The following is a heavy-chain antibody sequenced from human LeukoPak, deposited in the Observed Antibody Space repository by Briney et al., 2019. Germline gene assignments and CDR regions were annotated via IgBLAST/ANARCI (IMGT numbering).Heavy chain of an antibody. J-gene: IGHJ4*02. D-gene: IGHD1-26*01. V-gene: IGHV4-34*01. CDR2: INHSGST. CDR1: GGSFSGYY. Sequence: PSETLSLTCAVYGGSFSGYYWSWIRQPPGKGREWIGEINHSGSTNYNPSLKSRVTISVDTSKNQFSLKLSSVTAADTAVYYCASTFSGSYYTAIDYWGQGTLVTVSS. CDR3: ASTFSGSYYTAIDY.